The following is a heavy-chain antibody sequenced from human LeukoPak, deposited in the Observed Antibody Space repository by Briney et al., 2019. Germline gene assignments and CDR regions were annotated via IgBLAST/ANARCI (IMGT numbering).Heavy chain of an antibody. CDR3: AKASGMGTNSYRLGY. CDR1: GYTFTGYY. J-gene: IGHJ4*02. D-gene: IGHD1-26*01. CDR2: INPTSGGT. Sequence: ASVKVSCKTSGYTFTGYYMHWVRQAPGQGLEWMGWINPTSGGTNYAQNFQGRVTMDRDTSISTAYMELSSLRSDDTAVYYCAKASGMGTNSYRLGYWGQGTLVTVSS. V-gene: IGHV1-2*02.